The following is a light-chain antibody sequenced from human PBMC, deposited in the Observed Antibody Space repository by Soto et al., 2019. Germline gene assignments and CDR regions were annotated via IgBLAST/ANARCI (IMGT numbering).Light chain of an antibody. CDR3: QQLNGDLELT. V-gene: IGKV3-15*01. CDR2: GAS. Sequence: EIVMTQSPATLSVSPGERATLSCRASQSVSSNLSWYQQKPGQAPRLLIYGASTRATGIPARFSGSGSGTEFTLTISSLQSEDFATYYCQQLNGDLELTFGGGTKV. J-gene: IGKJ4*01. CDR1: QSVSSN.